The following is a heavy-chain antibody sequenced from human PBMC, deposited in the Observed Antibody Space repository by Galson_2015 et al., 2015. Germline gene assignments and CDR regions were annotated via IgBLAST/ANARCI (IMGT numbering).Heavy chain of an antibody. Sequence: SLRLSCAASGFTFSSYGMHWVRQAPGKGLEWVAVISYDGSNKYYADSVKGRFTISRDNSKNTLYLQMNSLRAEDTAVYYCAKDRDFDWLFSFDYWGQGTLVTVSS. D-gene: IGHD3-9*01. V-gene: IGHV3-30*18. J-gene: IGHJ4*02. CDR1: GFTFSSYG. CDR3: AKDRDFDWLFSFDY. CDR2: ISYDGSNK.